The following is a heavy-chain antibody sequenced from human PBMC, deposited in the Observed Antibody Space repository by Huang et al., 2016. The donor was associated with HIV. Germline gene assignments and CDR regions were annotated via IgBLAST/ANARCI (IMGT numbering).Heavy chain of an antibody. CDR2: IYPGDSET. D-gene: IGHD1-26*01. CDR3: ARGPLHSESYWGGGFFNN. CDR1: GYKFSNYW. Sequence: EVQLVVSGVGVKKPGGSLKISCRASGYKFSNYWIGWVRQNPGKGLEGRGFIYPGDSETRYSPSVQGHVRISADKTFNSAYLQWDSLEASDTAMYFWARGPLHSESYWGGGFFNNWGRGALVTVSS. V-gene: IGHV5-51*01. J-gene: IGHJ4*01.